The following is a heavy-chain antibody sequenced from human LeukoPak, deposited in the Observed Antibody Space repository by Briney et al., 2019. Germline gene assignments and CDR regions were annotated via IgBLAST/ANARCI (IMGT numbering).Heavy chain of an antibody. Sequence: SETLSLTCTVSGGSISSYYWSWIRQPAGKGLGWIGRIYTSGSTNYNPSLKSRVTMSVDTSKNQFSLNLTSVTAADTAVYYCARVLFTEEDAFDIWGQGTMVTVSS. CDR2: IYTSGST. J-gene: IGHJ3*02. CDR1: GGSISSYY. CDR3: ARVLFTEEDAFDI. V-gene: IGHV4-4*07.